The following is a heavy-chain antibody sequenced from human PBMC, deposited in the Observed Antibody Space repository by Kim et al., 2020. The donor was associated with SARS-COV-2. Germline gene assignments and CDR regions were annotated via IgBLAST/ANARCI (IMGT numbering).Heavy chain of an antibody. Sequence: GGSLRLSCAASGFTVSSNYMSWVRQAPGKGLEWVSVIYSGGSTYYADSVKGRFTISRHNSKNTLYLQMNSLRAEDTAVYYCARLVGSGRPNWYFDLWGRGTLVTVSS. J-gene: IGHJ2*01. V-gene: IGHV3-53*04. CDR1: GFTVSSNY. CDR2: IYSGGST. D-gene: IGHD3-10*01. CDR3: ARLVGSGRPNWYFDL.